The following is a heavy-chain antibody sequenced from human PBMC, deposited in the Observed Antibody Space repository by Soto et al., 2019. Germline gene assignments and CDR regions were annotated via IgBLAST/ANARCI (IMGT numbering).Heavy chain of an antibody. CDR1: GFTFSSYA. V-gene: IGHV3-23*01. CDR2: ISGSGGST. J-gene: IGHJ4*02. Sequence: GGSLRLSCAASGFTFSSYAMSWVRQAPGKGLEWVSAISGSGGSTYYADSVKGRFTISRDNSKNTLYLQMNSLRAEDTAVYYCAKLPPYYYGSGSYLDYWGQGTLVTVSS. CDR3: AKLPPYYYGSGSYLDY. D-gene: IGHD3-10*01.